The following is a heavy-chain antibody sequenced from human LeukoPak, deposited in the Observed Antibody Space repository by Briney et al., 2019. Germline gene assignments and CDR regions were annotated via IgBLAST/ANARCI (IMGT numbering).Heavy chain of an antibody. CDR2: MNPNSGNT. D-gene: IGHD3-3*01. J-gene: IGHJ4*02. Sequence: ASVKVSCKASGYTFTSYDINWVRQATGQGLEWMGWMNPNSGNTGYAQKFQGRDTMTRNTSISTAYMELSSLRSEDTAVYYCARPDFWSGYYEAGGDYWGQGTLVTVSS. V-gene: IGHV1-8*01. CDR3: ARPDFWSGYYEAGGDY. CDR1: GYTFTSYD.